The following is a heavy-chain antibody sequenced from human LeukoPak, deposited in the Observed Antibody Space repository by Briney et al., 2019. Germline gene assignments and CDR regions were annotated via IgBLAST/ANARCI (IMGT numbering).Heavy chain of an antibody. V-gene: IGHV1-69*13. CDR3: ARDRIYYDSSGPYHDAFDI. J-gene: IGHJ3*02. CDR1: GGTFSSYA. Sequence: ASVKVSCKASGGTFSSYAISWVRQAPGRGLEWMGGIIPIFGTANYARKFQGRVTITADESTSTAYMELSSLRSEDTAVYYCARDRIYYDSSGPYHDAFDIWGQGTMVTVSS. D-gene: IGHD3-22*01. CDR2: IIPIFGTA.